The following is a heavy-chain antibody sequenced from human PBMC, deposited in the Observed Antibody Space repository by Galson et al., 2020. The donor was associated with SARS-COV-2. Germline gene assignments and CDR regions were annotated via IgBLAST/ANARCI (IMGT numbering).Heavy chain of an antibody. CDR3: ARDSLWFGELLGYYYGMDV. J-gene: IGHJ6*02. CDR1: GYTFTGYY. CDR2: INPNSGGT. D-gene: IGHD3-10*01. V-gene: IGHV1-2*02. Sequence: ASVKVSCKASGYTFTGYYMHWVRQAPGQGLEWMGWINPNSGGTNYAQKFQGRVTMTRDTSISTAYMELSRLRSDDTAVYYCARDSLWFGELLGYYYGMDVRGQGTTVTVSS.